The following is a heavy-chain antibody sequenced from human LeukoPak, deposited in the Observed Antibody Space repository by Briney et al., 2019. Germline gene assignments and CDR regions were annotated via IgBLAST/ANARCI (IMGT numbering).Heavy chain of an antibody. CDR2: ISGSGGST. Sequence: PGGSLRLSCVASGFTFSSYAMSWVRQAPGKGLEWVSAISGSGGSTYYADSVKGRFTISRDNSKNTLYLQMNSLRAEDTAVYYCAKDREPYYYDSSGFDYWGQGTLVTVSS. D-gene: IGHD3-22*01. CDR3: AKDREPYYYDSSGFDY. J-gene: IGHJ4*02. V-gene: IGHV3-23*01. CDR1: GFTFSSYA.